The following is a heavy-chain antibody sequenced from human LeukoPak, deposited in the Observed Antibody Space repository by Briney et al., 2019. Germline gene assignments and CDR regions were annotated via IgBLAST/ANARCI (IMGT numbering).Heavy chain of an antibody. CDR3: ARDRVLEMIPQGWFDP. CDR1: GFTIGTAW. CDR2: ISSSRGYI. V-gene: IGHV3-21*01. D-gene: IGHD3-22*01. J-gene: IGHJ5*02. Sequence: GGSLRLSCVRSGFTIGTAWMSWVRQAPGKGLEWVSSISSSRGYIYYADSVKGRFTISRDNTKSSLYLQMNSLGVEDTAVYYCARDRVLEMIPQGWFDPWGQGVLVTVSS.